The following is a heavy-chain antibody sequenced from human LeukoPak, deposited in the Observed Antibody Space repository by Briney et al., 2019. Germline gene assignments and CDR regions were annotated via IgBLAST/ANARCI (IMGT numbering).Heavy chain of an antibody. V-gene: IGHV1-69*04. J-gene: IGHJ6*02. D-gene: IGHD2-2*01. CDR1: GGTFSSYT. Sequence: SVKVSCKASGGTFSSYTISRVRQAPGQGLEWMGRIIPILGIANYAQKFQGRVTITADKSTSTAYMELSSLRSEDTAVYYCAREDGYCSSTSCEYYYGMDVWGQGTTVTVSS. CDR3: AREDGYCSSTSCEYYYGMDV. CDR2: IIPILGIA.